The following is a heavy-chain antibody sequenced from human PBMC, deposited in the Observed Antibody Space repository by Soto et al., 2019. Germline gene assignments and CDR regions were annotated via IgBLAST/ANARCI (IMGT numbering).Heavy chain of an antibody. CDR2: IIPIFGTA. Sequence: QVQLVRSGAEVRKPGSSVKVSCKASGGTFSRHAISWVRQAPGQGLGWMGGIIPIFGTANHAQKFQGRVTIIADESTSTVYMELSSLRSEDTAMYYCARGWGYDSNDYYYAYWGQGTLVIVSS. CDR1: GGTFSRHA. J-gene: IGHJ4*02. D-gene: IGHD3-22*01. V-gene: IGHV1-69*01. CDR3: ARGWGYDSNDYYYAY.